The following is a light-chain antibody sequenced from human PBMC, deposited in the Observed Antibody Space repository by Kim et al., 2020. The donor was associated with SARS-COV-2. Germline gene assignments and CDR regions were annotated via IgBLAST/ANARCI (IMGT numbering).Light chain of an antibody. J-gene: IGKJ2*04. CDR3: LQYSSSRS. CDR1: QPIYDYY. CDR2: GAL. Sequence: EIVLMQSPATLSLSPGDRATLSCRASQPIYDYYLSWHQQRPGQAPRLLIYGALNRATGIPNRFSGSGSGADFTLTIDRLEPEDFATYYCLQYSSSRSFGQGTKLEI. V-gene: IGKV3-20*01.